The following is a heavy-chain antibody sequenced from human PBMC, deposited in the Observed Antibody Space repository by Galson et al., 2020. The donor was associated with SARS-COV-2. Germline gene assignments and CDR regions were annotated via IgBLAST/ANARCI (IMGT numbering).Heavy chain of an antibody. CDR3: AKTISATPGDY. Sequence: GGSLRLSCEGSGFTFSSYWMSWVRQAPGKGLEWLANIKQDGSETYYVDSVRGRFTISRDNAKNSAFLQMSRLRVEDTAVYYCAKTISATPGDYWGQGTLGTVSS. CDR1: GFTFSSYW. D-gene: IGHD2-15*01. CDR2: IKQDGSET. J-gene: IGHJ4*02. V-gene: IGHV3-7*02.